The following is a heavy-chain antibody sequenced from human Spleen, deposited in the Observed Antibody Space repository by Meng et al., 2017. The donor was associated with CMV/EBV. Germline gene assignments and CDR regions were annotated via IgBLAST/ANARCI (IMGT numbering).Heavy chain of an antibody. CDR1: GFTFDDYA. J-gene: IGHJ4*02. CDR3: ANYLGGIFDY. D-gene: IGHD6-13*01. CDR2: ISWNSGSI. V-gene: IGHV3-9*01. Sequence: SLKISCAASGFTFDDYAMHWVRQAPGKGLEWVSGISWNSGSIGYADSVKGRFTISRDNVRNSLYLQMNSLRAEDTAVYYCANYLGGIFDYWGLGTLVTVSS.